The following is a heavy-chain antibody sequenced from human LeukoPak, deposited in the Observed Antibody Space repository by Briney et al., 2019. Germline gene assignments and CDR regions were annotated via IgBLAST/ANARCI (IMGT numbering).Heavy chain of an antibody. V-gene: IGHV3-53*01. CDR1: GFTFSSNY. J-gene: IGHJ3*02. CDR2: IYSDGNT. D-gene: IGHD1-26*01. CDR3: ARDFSGRGDAFDI. Sequence: GGSLRLSCAASGFTFSSNYMSWVRQAPGKGLEWVSVIYSDGNTYYADSVKGRFTISRDNSKNTLYLQMNGLRAEDTAVYYCARDFSGRGDAFDIWGQGTMVTVSS.